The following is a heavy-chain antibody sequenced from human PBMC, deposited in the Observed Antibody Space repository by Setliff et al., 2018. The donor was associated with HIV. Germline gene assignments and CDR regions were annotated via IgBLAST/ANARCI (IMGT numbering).Heavy chain of an antibody. V-gene: IGHV4-31*01. D-gene: IGHD3-10*01. CDR2: IYYTGGT. CDR1: GGSISSGVFY. J-gene: IGHJ3*02. CDR3: ARGTAERSAVRGLAIAFDI. Sequence: SETLSLTCTVSGGSISSGVFYWTWIRQHPGKGLEWIGYIYYTGGTYYKPSLRSPVTMSVDTSKNQFSLNVTSVTAADTAVYYCARGTAERSAVRGLAIAFDIWGQGTVVTVS.